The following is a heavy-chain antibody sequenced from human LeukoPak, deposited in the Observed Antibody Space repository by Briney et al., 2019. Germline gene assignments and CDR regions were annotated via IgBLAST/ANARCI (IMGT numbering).Heavy chain of an antibody. CDR3: PTGNYYDSRGYYTFGH. D-gene: IGHD3-22*01. J-gene: IGHJ1*01. V-gene: IGHV3-74*01. CDR1: GFTFSRYW. Sequence: PGGSLRLSCAASGFTFSRYWMHWVRQAPGKGLVWVSRINGDGSTTSYADSVKGGFTISRDNAKNTLYLQMNSLRAEDTAVYYCPTGNYYDSRGYYTFGHWAQGPLLTVPS. CDR2: INGDGSTT.